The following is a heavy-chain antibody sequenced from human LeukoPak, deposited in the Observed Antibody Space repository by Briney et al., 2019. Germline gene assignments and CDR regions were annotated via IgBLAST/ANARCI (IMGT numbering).Heavy chain of an antibody. D-gene: IGHD1-26*01. V-gene: IGHV3-33*01. Sequence: PGGSLRLSCAASGFTFSTYGMHWVRQAPGRGLEWVALIWYDGSNKYYAESVKGRFSISRDNSKNTLYLQMNSLRAEGMAVYYCARGYYSGSRIDYWGQGTLVTVSS. CDR2: IWYDGSNK. CDR1: GFTFSTYG. J-gene: IGHJ4*02. CDR3: ARGYYSGSRIDY.